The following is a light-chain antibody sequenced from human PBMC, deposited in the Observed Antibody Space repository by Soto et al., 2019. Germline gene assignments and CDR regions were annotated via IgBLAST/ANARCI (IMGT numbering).Light chain of an antibody. CDR3: QHYSAYST. V-gene: IGKV1-5*03. CDR1: ESISVW. Sequence: DIQMIQSPSTLSASVGDRVTITCRASESISVWLSWYQQKPGKAPKLLIYMASTIESGVPSRFSGSGSGTEFTLTISSLQPDDFAKYYCQHYSAYSTFGQGTSVEI. CDR2: MAS. J-gene: IGKJ1*01.